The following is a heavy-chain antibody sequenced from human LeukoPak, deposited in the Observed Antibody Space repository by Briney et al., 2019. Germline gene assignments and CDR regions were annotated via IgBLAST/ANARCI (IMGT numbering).Heavy chain of an antibody. CDR2: IYYSGST. V-gene: IGHV4-39*01. CDR1: GGSISSSSYY. CDR3: ARHLLLAGAFDI. J-gene: IGHJ3*02. Sequence: PSETLSLTCTVSGGSISSSSYYWGWIRQPPGKGLEWIGSIYYSGSTYYNPSLKSRVTISVDTSKNQFSLKLSSVTAADTAVYYCARHLLLAGAFDIRGQGTMVTVSS. D-gene: IGHD3-22*01.